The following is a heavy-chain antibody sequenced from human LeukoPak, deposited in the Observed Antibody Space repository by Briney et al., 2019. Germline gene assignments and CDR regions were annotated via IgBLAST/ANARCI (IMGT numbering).Heavy chain of an antibody. Sequence: GRSLRLSCAASGFTFDDYAKHWVRQGPGKGLEWVSGISWNSGSIGYADSVKGRFTISRDNAKNSLYLQMNSLRAEDTALYYCAKDRGAAGTGLGFDPWGQGTLVTVSS. CDR3: AKDRGAAGTGLGFDP. CDR1: GFTFDDYA. V-gene: IGHV3-9*01. J-gene: IGHJ5*02. CDR2: ISWNSGSI. D-gene: IGHD6-13*01.